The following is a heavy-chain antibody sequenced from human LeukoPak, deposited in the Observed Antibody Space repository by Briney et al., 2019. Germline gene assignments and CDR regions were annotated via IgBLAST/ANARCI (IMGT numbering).Heavy chain of an antibody. CDR1: GFTFSRYW. CDR2: INSDGSST. D-gene: IGHD5-18*01. J-gene: IGHJ4*02. V-gene: IGHV3-74*01. Sequence: PGGSLRLSCAASGFTFSRYWMHWVRQAPGKGLVWVSRINSDGSSTSYADSVKGRFTISRDNAKNTLYLQMNSLRAEDTAVYYSARDLITPTAMVTGGFDYWGQGTLVTVSS. CDR3: ARDLITPTAMVTGGFDY.